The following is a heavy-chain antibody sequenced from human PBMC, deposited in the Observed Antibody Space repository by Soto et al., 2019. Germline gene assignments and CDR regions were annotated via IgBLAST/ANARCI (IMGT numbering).Heavy chain of an antibody. CDR3: ARGMTPPGAPAWSWFDP. Sequence: ETLSLTCTVSGASITGTSYWSWIRQPAGKGLEWIGRFSLSGTTNYNPSLRSRVTMSADVSKNQFSLRLTSVTAADTALYYCARGMTPPGAPAWSWFDPWGQGILVTVSS. J-gene: IGHJ5*02. V-gene: IGHV4-4*07. CDR2: FSLSGTT. CDR1: GASITGTSY. D-gene: IGHD2-8*02.